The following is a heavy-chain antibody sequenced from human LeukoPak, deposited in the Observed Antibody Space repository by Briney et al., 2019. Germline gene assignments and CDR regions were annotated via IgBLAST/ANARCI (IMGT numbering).Heavy chain of an antibody. Sequence: SETLSLTCTVSGGSITTHYWSWVRQPPGKGLEYIGYIYFSGSSNYNPSFKSRVTISADTSKNQFSLKLSSVTAADTAVYYCARHPSPWGSLSAFDIWGQGTMVTVSS. CDR3: ARHPSPWGSLSAFDI. CDR2: IYFSGSS. J-gene: IGHJ3*02. D-gene: IGHD3-16*01. V-gene: IGHV4-59*08. CDR1: GGSITTHY.